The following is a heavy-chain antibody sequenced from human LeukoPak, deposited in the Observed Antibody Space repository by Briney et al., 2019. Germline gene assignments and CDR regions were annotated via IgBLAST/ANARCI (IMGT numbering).Heavy chain of an antibody. J-gene: IGHJ4*02. CDR3: ARVLAGYSSSWYPGY. CDR2: INPNSGGT. Sequence: ASVKVSCRASGYTFTGYYMHWVRQAPGQGPEWMGWINPNSGGTNYAQKFQGRVTMTRDTSISTAYMELSRLRSDDTAVYYCARVLAGYSSSWYPGYWGQGTLVTVSS. D-gene: IGHD6-13*01. V-gene: IGHV1-2*02. CDR1: GYTFTGYY.